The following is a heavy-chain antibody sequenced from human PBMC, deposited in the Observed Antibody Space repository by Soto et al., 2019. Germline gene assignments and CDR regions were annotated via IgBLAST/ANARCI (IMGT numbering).Heavy chain of an antibody. J-gene: IGHJ3*02. CDR3: AKAQGDI. V-gene: IGHV3-9*01. Sequence: VQLVESGGGLVQPGRSLRLSCVASGFTFDDYAMHWVRQAPGKGLEWVSGISWNSATIVYADSVKGQFTISRDNAKNSLYLQINSLRAEDTALYYCAKAQGDIWGQGTMVTVSA. CDR2: ISWNSATI. CDR1: GFTFDDYA.